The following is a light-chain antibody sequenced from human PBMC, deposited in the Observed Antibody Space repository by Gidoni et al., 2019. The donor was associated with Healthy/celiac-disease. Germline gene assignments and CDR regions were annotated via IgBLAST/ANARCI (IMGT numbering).Light chain of an antibody. CDR1: KLGDKY. CDR3: QAWDSISWV. Sequence: SYELTQPPSVSESPGQTASINCSGDKLGDKYACWYQQKPGQSPVLVMYQDSKRPSGIPEGFSGSNSGNTATLTISGTQAMDEADYYCQAWDSISWVFCGGTKLPVL. J-gene: IGLJ2*01. V-gene: IGLV3-1*01. CDR2: QDS.